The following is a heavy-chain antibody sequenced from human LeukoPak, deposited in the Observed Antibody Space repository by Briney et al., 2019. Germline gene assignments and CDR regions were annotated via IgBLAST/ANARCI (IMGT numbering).Heavy chain of an antibody. V-gene: IGHV3-33*01. CDR1: GFTFGDYA. CDR2: IWYDGSNK. Sequence: GGSLRLSCTVSGFTFGDYAINWVRQAPGKGLEWVAVIWYDGSNKYYADSVKGRFTISRDNSKNTLYLQMNSLRAEDTAVYYCASSDYYDSSGSFDCWGQGTLVTVSS. J-gene: IGHJ4*02. D-gene: IGHD3-22*01. CDR3: ASSDYYDSSGSFDC.